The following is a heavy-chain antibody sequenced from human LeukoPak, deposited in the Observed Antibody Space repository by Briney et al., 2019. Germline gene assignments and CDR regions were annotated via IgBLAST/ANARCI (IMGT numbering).Heavy chain of an antibody. CDR3: ARGYQLLRYFDY. Sequence: PGGSLRLSCAASGFTFSSYSMNWVRRAPGKGLEWVSSISSSSSYIYYADSVKGRFTISRDNAKNSLYLQMNSLRAEDTAVYYCARGYQLLRYFDYWGQGTLVTVSS. D-gene: IGHD2-2*01. CDR2: ISSSSSYI. J-gene: IGHJ4*02. V-gene: IGHV3-21*01. CDR1: GFTFSSYS.